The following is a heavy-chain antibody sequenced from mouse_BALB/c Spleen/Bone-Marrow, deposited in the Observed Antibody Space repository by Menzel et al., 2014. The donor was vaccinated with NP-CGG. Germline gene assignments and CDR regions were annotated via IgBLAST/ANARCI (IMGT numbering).Heavy chain of an antibody. V-gene: IGHV14-3*02. CDR3: AFYFYGRSSFTY. D-gene: IGHD1-1*01. CDR1: GFNIKDTY. J-gene: IGHJ3*01. CDR2: IDPANGNT. Sequence: EVQLQQSGAELVKPGASVKLSCTASGFNIKDTYMHWVTQRPEQGLEWIGRIDPANGNTKYDPKFQGKATITADTSCNTAFLQLISLTSEDTAVYYCAFYFYGRSSFTYWGQGTLVTVSA.